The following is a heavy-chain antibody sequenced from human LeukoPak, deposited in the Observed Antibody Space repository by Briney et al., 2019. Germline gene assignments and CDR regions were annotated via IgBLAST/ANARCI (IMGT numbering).Heavy chain of an antibody. CDR1: GFTFSSYT. J-gene: IGHJ3*01. Sequence: GGSLRLSCAASGFTFSSYTMNWVRQAPGKGLEWVSSISSSSAYIHFAESVKGRVTISRDNAKNSLDLQMSSLRAEDTAVYYCARVGGYGAFDVWGQGTMVTVSS. CDR3: ARVGGYGAFDV. D-gene: IGHD3-16*01. V-gene: IGHV3-21*01. CDR2: ISSSSAYI.